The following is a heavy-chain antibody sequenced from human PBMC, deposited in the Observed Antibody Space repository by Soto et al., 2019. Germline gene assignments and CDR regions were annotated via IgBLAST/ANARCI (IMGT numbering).Heavy chain of an antibody. CDR1: GYTLTSYG. V-gene: IGHV1-18*01. D-gene: IGHD3-3*01. J-gene: IGHJ5*02. CDR3: ARSLFWSGYYSRWFDP. Sequence: WPSVKFSCKASGYTLTSYGISWVRQAPGQGLEWMGWISAYNGNTNYAQKLQGRVTMTTDTSTSTAYMELRSLRSDDTAVYYCARSLFWSGYYSRWFDPWGQGTLVTVSS. CDR2: ISAYNGNT.